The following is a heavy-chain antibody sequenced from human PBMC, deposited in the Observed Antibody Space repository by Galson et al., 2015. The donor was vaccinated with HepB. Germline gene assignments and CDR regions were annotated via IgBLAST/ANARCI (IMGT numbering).Heavy chain of an antibody. D-gene: IGHD1-1*01. CDR2: IYNSGHT. CDR1: GGSISTYY. Sequence: ETLSLTCTVSGGSISTYYWSWIRQPPGKGLEWIGYIYNSGHTNYNPSLKSRVTISQDTSRNQLSLRLNSVTAADTALYYCGRWNEGFDYWGQGTLVTVAS. V-gene: IGHV4-59*01. CDR3: GRWNEGFDY. J-gene: IGHJ4*02.